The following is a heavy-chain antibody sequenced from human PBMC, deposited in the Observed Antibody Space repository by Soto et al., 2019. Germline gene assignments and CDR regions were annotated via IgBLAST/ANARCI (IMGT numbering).Heavy chain of an antibody. CDR3: ASLGYSSGWSPFDY. Sequence: PSETLSLTCTVSGGSISSYNWSWIRQPPGKGLEWIGKIFYSGSTNYNPSLKSRVTISVDTSKNQFSLKLSSVSAADTAVYYCASLGYSSGWSPFDYWGQGTLVTVSS. D-gene: IGHD6-19*01. CDR2: IFYSGST. V-gene: IGHV4-59*01. J-gene: IGHJ4*02. CDR1: GGSISSYN.